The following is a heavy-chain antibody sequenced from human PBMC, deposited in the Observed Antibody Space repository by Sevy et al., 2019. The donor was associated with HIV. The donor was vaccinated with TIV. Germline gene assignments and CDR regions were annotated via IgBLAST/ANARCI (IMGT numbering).Heavy chain of an antibody. J-gene: IGHJ3*02. CDR3: ARDFYGGNRDDAFDI. Sequence: GGSLRLSCAASGFTFSSHEMNWVRQAPGKGLEWVSYITSSGSTIYYADSVKCRFTISRDNAKNSLFLQMNSLRAEDTAIYYCARDFYGGNRDDAFDIWGQGTMVTVSS. D-gene: IGHD2-15*01. CDR1: GFTFSSHE. V-gene: IGHV3-48*03. CDR2: ITSSGSTI.